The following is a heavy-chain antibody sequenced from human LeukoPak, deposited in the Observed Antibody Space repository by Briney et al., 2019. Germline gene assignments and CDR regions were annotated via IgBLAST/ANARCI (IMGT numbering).Heavy chain of an antibody. Sequence: SETLSLTCTVSGGSIFSYYFDWIRQPPGKGLEWIGYIYSNGVTNYNPSLRSRGTISIATSKNQFSLRLRSVTAADTAIYYCARRAYYDTSGYYPASGYFDLWGRGTLVTVSS. V-gene: IGHV4-4*08. CDR3: ARRAYYDTSGYYPASGYFDL. D-gene: IGHD3-22*01. CDR1: GGSIFSYY. J-gene: IGHJ2*01. CDR2: IYSNGVT.